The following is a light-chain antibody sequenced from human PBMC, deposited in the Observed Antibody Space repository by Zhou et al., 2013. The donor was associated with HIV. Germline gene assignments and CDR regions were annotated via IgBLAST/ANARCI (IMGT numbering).Light chain of an antibody. CDR3: QKYNSAPPNP. V-gene: IGKV1-27*01. J-gene: IGKJ2*01. CDR1: QDISNY. Sequence: DIQMTQSPSSLSASVGDRVTITCQASQDISNYLNWYQKKPGKAPNLLIYAASSLQGGVPSRFSGSGSGTDFTLTISSLQPEDVATYYCQKYNSAPPNPFGQGTKLEIK. CDR2: AAS.